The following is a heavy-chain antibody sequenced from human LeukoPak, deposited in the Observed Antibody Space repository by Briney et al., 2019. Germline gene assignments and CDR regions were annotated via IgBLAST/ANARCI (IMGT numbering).Heavy chain of an antibody. J-gene: IGHJ3*02. V-gene: IGHV3-48*02. Sequence: GGSLRLSCAAPGFTFRSYSMHWVRQAPGKGLEWVSYISSTSSTIYYADSVKGRFTISRDNAKNSLYLQMNSLRDEDTAVYYCARAAPYYYDSSGYSAFDSWGQGTMVTVSA. CDR1: GFTFRSYS. CDR2: ISSTSSTI. D-gene: IGHD3-22*01. CDR3: ARAAPYYYDSSGYSAFDS.